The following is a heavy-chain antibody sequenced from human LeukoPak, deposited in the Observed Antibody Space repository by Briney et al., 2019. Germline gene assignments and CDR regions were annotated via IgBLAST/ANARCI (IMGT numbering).Heavy chain of an antibody. CDR3: ASGDGYNYSPGMDV. CDR2: INQDGSKK. Sequence: GGSLRLSCVASRFTFSNYWMSWVRQAPGQGLEWVANINQDGSKKVYADSMQGRFTISRDNAKESLYLQLNSLRAEDTDVYYCASGDGYNYSPGMDVWGQGTTVTVSS. D-gene: IGHD5-24*01. CDR1: RFTFSNYW. V-gene: IGHV3-7*01. J-gene: IGHJ6*02.